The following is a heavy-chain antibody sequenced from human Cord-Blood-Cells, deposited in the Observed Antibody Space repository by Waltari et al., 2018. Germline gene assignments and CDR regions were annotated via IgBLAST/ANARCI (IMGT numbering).Heavy chain of an antibody. CDR2: IYYSGST. D-gene: IGHD1-26*01. V-gene: IGHV4-39*01. J-gene: IGHJ4*02. CDR1: GGSISSSSYY. CDR3: ARGSRYSGSY. Sequence: QLQLQESGPGLVKPSETLSLTCTVSGGSISSSSYYWGWIRQPPGKGLEWIGSIYYSGSTYYNPSLKGRVTISVDTSKNQFSLKLSSVTAADTAVYYCARGSRYSGSYWGQGTLVTVSS.